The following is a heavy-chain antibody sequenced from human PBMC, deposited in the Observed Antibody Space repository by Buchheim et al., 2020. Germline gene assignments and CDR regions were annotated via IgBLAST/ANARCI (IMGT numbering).Heavy chain of an antibody. CDR3: ARDFWWLWDY. CDR1: GFTFSTYW. V-gene: IGHV3-7*01. Sequence: EVQLVESGGGLVQPGGSLRLSCAASGFTFSTYWMSWVRQAPGKGLEWVANIKEDGSDKYYVDSVKGRFTVSRYNAKHSLYLQLNSLRSEDTAVYYCARDFWWLWDYWGQGTL. J-gene: IGHJ4*02. CDR2: IKEDGSDK. D-gene: IGHD2-15*01.